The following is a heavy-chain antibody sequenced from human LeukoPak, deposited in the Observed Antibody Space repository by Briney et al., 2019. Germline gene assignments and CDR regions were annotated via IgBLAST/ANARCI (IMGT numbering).Heavy chain of an antibody. J-gene: IGHJ6*03. CDR2: TSGSI. V-gene: IGHV4-59*11. Sequence: SETLSITCAGSGASISSHYWSWIRQPPGKGLEWIGYTSGSISDNPSLKSRVAVSVDPSQNQVSLSLTSVTAADTAVYYCARVLAIFGLDTTDFYMDVWGKGTTVTVSS. CDR3: ARVLAIFGLDTTDFYMDV. CDR1: GASISSHY. D-gene: IGHD3/OR15-3a*01.